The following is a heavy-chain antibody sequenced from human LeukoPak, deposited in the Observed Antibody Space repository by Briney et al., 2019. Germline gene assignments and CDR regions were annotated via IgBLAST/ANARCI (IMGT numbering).Heavy chain of an antibody. J-gene: IGHJ4*02. V-gene: IGHV1-69*04. D-gene: IGHD6-6*01. Sequence: GASVKVSCKASGGTFSSYAISWVRQAPGQGLEWMGRIIPILGIANYAQKFQGRVTITADKSTSTAYMELSSLRSEDTAVYYCARGRADYSSSDYWGQGTLVTVSS. CDR3: ARGRADYSSSDY. CDR1: GGTFSSYA. CDR2: IIPILGIA.